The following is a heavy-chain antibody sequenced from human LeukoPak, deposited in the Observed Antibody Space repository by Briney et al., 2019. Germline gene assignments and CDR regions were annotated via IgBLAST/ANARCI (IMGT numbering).Heavy chain of an antibody. V-gene: IGHV3-21*04. J-gene: IGHJ4*02. CDR2: ISSSSTYR. D-gene: IGHD3-10*01. CDR3: AKMLWFGELYPPLFDY. Sequence: KPGGSLRLSCAASGFSLSRYSMSWVRPAPGEGLEWVSPISSSSTYRYYADSVNGRFTISRDNAKNSLYLQMNSLRAKDTAVYYGAKMLWFGELYPPLFDYQGQGTLVTVSS. CDR1: GFSLSRYS.